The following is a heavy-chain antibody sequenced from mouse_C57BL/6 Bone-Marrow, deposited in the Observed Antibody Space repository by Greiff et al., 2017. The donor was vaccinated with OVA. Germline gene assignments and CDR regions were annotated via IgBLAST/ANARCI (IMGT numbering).Heavy chain of an antibody. J-gene: IGHJ1*03. Sequence: EVKVVESGGGLVQSGRSLRLSCATSGFTFSDFYMEWVRQAPGKGLEWIAASRNKANDYTTEYSASVKGRFIVSRDTSQSILYLQMNALRAEDTAIYYCARGGATVPYWYFDVWGTGTTVTVSS. CDR2: SRNKANDYTT. CDR3: ARGGATVPYWYFDV. CDR1: GFTFSDFY. D-gene: IGHD1-1*01. V-gene: IGHV7-1*01.